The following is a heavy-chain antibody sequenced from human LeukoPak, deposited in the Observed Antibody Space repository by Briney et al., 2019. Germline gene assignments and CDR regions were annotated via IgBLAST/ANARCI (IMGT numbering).Heavy chain of an antibody. D-gene: IGHD2/OR15-2a*01. J-gene: IGHJ3*02. CDR2: MNPDSGGT. Sequence: ASVKVSCXASGYTFTGYYLHWVRRARGQGPEWMGQMNPDSGGTNYAQKFQGRVTMTRDTSISTAYMELTRLRSDDTAVYYCARDSPIMGTFYAFDIWGQGTMVTVSS. V-gene: IGHV1-2*06. CDR1: GYTFTGYY. CDR3: ARDSPIMGTFYAFDI.